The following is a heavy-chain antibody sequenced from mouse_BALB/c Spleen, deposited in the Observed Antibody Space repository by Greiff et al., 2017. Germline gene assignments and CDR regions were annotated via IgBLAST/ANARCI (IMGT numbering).Heavy chain of an antibody. Sequence: VQLQQSGPGLVKPSQSLSLTCTVTGYSITSDYAWNWIRQFPGNKLEWMGYISYSGSTSYNPSLKSRISITRDTSKNQFFLQLNSVTTEDTATYYCARADYGTEYAMDYWGQGTSVTVSS. CDR1: GYSITSDYA. D-gene: IGHD2-4*01. V-gene: IGHV3-2*02. J-gene: IGHJ4*01. CDR3: ARADYGTEYAMDY. CDR2: ISYSGST.